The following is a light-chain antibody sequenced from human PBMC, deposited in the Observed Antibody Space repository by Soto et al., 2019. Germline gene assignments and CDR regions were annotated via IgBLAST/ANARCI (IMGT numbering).Light chain of an antibody. J-gene: IGKJ1*01. CDR2: DAS. CDR3: QQYNSYSWT. CDR1: QSINTW. Sequence: DIQMSQSPSTLYASLGDRVTVTCRASQSINTWLAWYQQKPGKAPKLLIYDASSLESGVPSRFSGSGSGTEFTLTISSLQPDDFATYYCQQYNSYSWTFGQGTKVDIK. V-gene: IGKV1-5*01.